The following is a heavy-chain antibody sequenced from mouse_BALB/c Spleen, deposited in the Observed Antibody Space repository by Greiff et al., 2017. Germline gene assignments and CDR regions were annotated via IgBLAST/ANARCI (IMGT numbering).Heavy chain of an antibody. V-gene: IGHV5-6-4*01. J-gene: IGHJ3*01. D-gene: IGHD2-4*01. CDR3: TRGDYCFAY. CDR1: GFTFSSYT. Sequence: EVKLVESGGGLVKPGGSLKLSCAASGFTFSSYTMSWVRQTPEKRLEWVATISSGGSYTYYPDSVKGRFTISRDNAKNTLYLQMSSLKSEDTAMYYCTRGDYCFAYWGQGTLVTVSA. CDR2: ISSGGSYT.